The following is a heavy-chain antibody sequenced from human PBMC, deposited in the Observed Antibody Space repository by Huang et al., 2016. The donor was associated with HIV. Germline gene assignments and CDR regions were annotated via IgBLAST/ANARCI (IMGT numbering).Heavy chain of an antibody. CDR2: IYWDDDN. J-gene: IGHJ4*02. Sequence: QITLKESGPTLMKPTQTLTLTCTFSGFSVSDSGMAVAWIRQPPGKALEWLALIYWDDDNRYSPSLRNRLTIAKDIYKNQVVIRMTDLDPADTATYYCLPGRGGYYPYWGQGTLVTVSS. CDR1: GFSVSDSGMA. V-gene: IGHV2-5*02. CDR3: LPGRGGYYPY. D-gene: IGHD3-3*01.